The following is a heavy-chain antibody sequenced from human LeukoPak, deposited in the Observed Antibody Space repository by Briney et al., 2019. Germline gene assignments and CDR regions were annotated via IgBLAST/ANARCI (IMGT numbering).Heavy chain of an antibody. D-gene: IGHD3-16*01. V-gene: IGHV4-59*01. CDR2: IYYSGST. J-gene: IGHJ4*02. CDR1: GGSISSYY. CDR3: ARDGGAGHDRFDY. Sequence: PSETLSLTCTVSGGSISSYYWSWIRQPPGKGLEWIGYIYYSGSTNYNPSLKSQVTISVDTSKNQFSLKLSSVTAADTAVYYCARDGGAGHDRFDYWGQGTLVTVSS.